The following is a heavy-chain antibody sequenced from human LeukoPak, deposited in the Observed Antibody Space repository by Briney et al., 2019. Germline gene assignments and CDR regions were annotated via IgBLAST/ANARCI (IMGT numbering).Heavy chain of an antibody. Sequence: GASVKVSCKVSGYTLTELSMHWVRQAPGKGLEWMGGFDPEDGETIYAQKFQGRVTMTEDTSTDTAYMELSSLRSEDTAVYYCARAEYYDFWSGYSDRYYYYGMDVWGQGTTVTVSS. CDR1: GYTLTELS. J-gene: IGHJ6*02. D-gene: IGHD3-3*01. CDR3: ARAEYYDFWSGYSDRYYYYGMDV. V-gene: IGHV1-24*01. CDR2: FDPEDGET.